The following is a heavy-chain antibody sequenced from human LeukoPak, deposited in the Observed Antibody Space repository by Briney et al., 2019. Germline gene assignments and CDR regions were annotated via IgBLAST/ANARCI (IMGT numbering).Heavy chain of an antibody. D-gene: IGHD6-6*01. Sequence: SETLSLTCTVSGGSISSYYWSWIRQPAGKGLEWIGRIYTSGSTNYNPSLKSRVTMSVDTSKNQFSLKLSSVTAADTAVYYCARIESRCCSSVRFDYWGQGTLVTVSS. J-gene: IGHJ4*02. CDR3: ARIESRCCSSVRFDY. CDR2: IYTSGST. V-gene: IGHV4-4*07. CDR1: GGSISSYY.